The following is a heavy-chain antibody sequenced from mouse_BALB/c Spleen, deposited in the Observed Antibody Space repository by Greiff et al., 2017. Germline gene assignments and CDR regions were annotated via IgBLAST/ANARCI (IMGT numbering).Heavy chain of an antibody. Sequence: EVNLVESGGGLVKPGGSLKLSCAASGFTFSSYAMSWVRQTPEKRLEWVASISSGGSTYYPDSVKGRFTISRDNARNILYLQMSSLRSEDTAMYYCARSLLPHFDYWGQGTTLTVSS. CDR3: ARSLLPHFDY. CDR2: ISSGGST. CDR1: GFTFSSYA. J-gene: IGHJ2*01. V-gene: IGHV5-6-5*01. D-gene: IGHD1-1*01.